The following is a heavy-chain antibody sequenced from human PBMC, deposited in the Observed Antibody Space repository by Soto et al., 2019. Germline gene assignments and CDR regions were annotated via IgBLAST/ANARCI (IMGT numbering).Heavy chain of an antibody. J-gene: IGHJ6*02. CDR1: GYSFTSYW. V-gene: IGHV5-10-1*01. CDR3: ARHTYSSSPPYYYGMDV. Sequence: PGESLKISGKGSGYSFTSYWSSWVLQMPWKGLEWMGRIDPSDSYTNYSPSFQGHVTISADKSISTAYLQWSSLKASDTATYYCARHTYSSSPPYYYGMDVWGQGTTVTVSS. CDR2: IDPSDSYT. D-gene: IGHD6-6*01.